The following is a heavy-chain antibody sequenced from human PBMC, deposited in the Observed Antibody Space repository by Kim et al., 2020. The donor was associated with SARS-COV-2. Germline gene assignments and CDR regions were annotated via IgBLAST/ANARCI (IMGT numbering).Heavy chain of an antibody. CDR2: IKSKTDGGTT. J-gene: IGHJ6*02. CDR1: GFTFTNAW. D-gene: IGHD2-21*02. V-gene: IGHV3-15*01. CDR3: TTAYCGGDCYFPSRMDV. Sequence: GGSLRLSCAASGFTFTNAWMSWVRQAPGKGLEWVGRIKSKTDGGTTDYAAPVKGRFTISRQDSKNTLYLQMNSLKTEDTAVFYCTTAYCGGDCYFPSRMDVWGQGTTVTVSS.